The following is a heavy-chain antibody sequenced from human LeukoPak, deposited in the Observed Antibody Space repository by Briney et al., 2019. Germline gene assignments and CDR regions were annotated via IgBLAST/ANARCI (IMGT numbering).Heavy chain of an antibody. Sequence: GGSLRLSCAASGFTFSSYTMTWVRQAPGKGREWVSTISGSGYSTYYADSVKGRFTISRDNSKNALYLQMHSLRPEDTAVYYCAKDLRDKYRFFDYGGQGTLVTVSS. CDR3: AKDLRDKYRFFDY. CDR1: GFTFSSYT. J-gene: IGHJ4*02. D-gene: IGHD3-16*02. CDR2: ISGSGYST. V-gene: IGHV3-23*01.